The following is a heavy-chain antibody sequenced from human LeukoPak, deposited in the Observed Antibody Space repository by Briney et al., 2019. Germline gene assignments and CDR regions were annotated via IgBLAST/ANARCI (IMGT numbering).Heavy chain of an antibody. Sequence: SQTLSLTCTVSGGSISSSSYYWSWTRQPAGKGLEWIGRIYASGSTNYNPSLKSRVTISVDTSKNQFSLKLSSVTAADTAVYYCARHGSYYYDSSGYYRFDYWGQGTLVTVSS. CDR3: ARHGSYYYDSSGYYRFDY. V-gene: IGHV4-61*02. CDR2: IYASGST. CDR1: GGSISSSSYY. D-gene: IGHD3-22*01. J-gene: IGHJ4*02.